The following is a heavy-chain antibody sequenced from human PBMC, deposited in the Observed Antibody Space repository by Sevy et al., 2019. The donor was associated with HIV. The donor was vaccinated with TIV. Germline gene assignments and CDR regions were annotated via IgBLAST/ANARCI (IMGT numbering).Heavy chain of an antibody. CDR3: ATTKDYYDTSGYPFDS. J-gene: IGHJ4*02. Sequence: ASVKVSCKVSGYTLTELSMHWVRQAPGKGLEWMGTFDPEDDENIYAQKFQGRVTMTEDTSTDTAYMELSRLRSEDTAVYYCATTKDYYDTSGYPFDSWGQGTLVTVSS. CDR1: GYTLTELS. CDR2: FDPEDDEN. V-gene: IGHV1-24*01. D-gene: IGHD3-22*01.